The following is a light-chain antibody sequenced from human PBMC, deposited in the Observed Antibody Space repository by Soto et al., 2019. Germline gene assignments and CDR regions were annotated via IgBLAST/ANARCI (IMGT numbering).Light chain of an antibody. CDR1: QSVSSN. V-gene: IGKV3-15*01. CDR2: GAS. J-gene: IGKJ1*01. CDR3: QQYNSWPPWT. Sequence: IVMTQSPATLSVSPGDTATLSCRASQSVSSNLAWYQQIPGQAPRLLISGASSRATGVPARFSGSGSGTEFTLTISSLQSEDFAVYYCQQYNSWPPWTFGQGTKVDI.